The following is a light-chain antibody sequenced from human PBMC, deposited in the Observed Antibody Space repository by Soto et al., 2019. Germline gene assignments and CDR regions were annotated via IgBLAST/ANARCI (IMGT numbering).Light chain of an antibody. CDR3: SSYTSSSTPYV. V-gene: IGLV2-14*01. CDR2: EVS. J-gene: IGLJ1*01. Sequence: QSALTQPASVSGSPGQSITISCTGTSSDVGGYNYVSWYQQHPGKAPKIMIYEVSTRPSGVSNRFSGSKSGNTASLTISGLQDEDEADYYCSSYTSSSTPYVFGTGTKLTVL. CDR1: SSDVGGYNY.